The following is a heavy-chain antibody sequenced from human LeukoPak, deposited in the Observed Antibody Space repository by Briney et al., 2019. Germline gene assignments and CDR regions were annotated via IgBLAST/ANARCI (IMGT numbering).Heavy chain of an antibody. CDR2: INPSGGST. Sequence: ASVKVSRKASGYTFTSYYMHWVRQAPGQGLEWMGIINPSGGSTSYAQKFQGRVTMTRDMSTSTVYMELSSLRPEDTALYYCAKASGYSFGHFDYWGQGTLVTVSS. CDR1: GYTFTSYY. J-gene: IGHJ4*02. D-gene: IGHD5-18*01. CDR3: AKASGYSFGHFDY. V-gene: IGHV1-46*01.